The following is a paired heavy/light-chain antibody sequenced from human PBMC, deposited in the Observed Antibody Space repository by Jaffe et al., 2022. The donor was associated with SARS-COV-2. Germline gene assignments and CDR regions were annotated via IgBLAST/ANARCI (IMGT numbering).Light chain of an antibody. Sequence: DIVMTQSPDSLAVSLGERATINCKSSQSVLYSSNNKNYLAWYQQKPGQTPRLLIYWASTRESGVPDRFSGSGSETDFTLTISSLQAEDVAVYYCQHYYSPPFAFGPGTKVDIK. J-gene: IGKJ3*01. V-gene: IGKV4-1*01. CDR3: QHYYSPPFA. CDR2: WAS. CDR1: QSVLYSSNNKNY.
Heavy chain of an antibody. Sequence: EVQLLQSGAEVKQPGESLKISCKASGYTFVSHWIGWVRQMPGKGLEWMGIIHPGDSDTRYSPSFQGQVTISVDRSTTTAHLQWSSLKASDTAMYYCGRHRAPSSYDGFDIWGQGTMVIVSS. CDR1: GYTFVSHW. J-gene: IGHJ3*02. V-gene: IGHV5-51*01. CDR3: GRHRAPSSYDGFDI. CDR2: IHPGDSDT. D-gene: IGHD2-2*01.